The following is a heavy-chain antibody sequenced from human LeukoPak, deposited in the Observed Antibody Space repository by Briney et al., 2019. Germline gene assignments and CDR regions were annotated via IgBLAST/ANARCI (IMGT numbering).Heavy chain of an antibody. CDR3: TTHPAEGDY. Sequence: PGGSLRLSCAASGFTFSDFCMSWIRQAPGKGLESVSYISGSSSNTNYSDSVKGRFTISRDNAKKTLYLQMNSLRPADTAVYYCTTHPAEGDYWGQGTLVTVSS. V-gene: IGHV3-11*03. CDR2: ISGSSSNT. D-gene: IGHD2-15*01. J-gene: IGHJ4*02. CDR1: GFTFSDFC.